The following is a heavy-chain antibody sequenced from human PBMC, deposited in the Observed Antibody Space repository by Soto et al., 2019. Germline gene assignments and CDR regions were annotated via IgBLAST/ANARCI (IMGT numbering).Heavy chain of an antibody. CDR1: GFTFSSYS. CDR2: ISSSSSYI. CDR3: ASVSGSYSNYGMDV. D-gene: IGHD1-26*01. Sequence: GGSLRLSCAASGFTFSSYSMNWVRQAPGKGLEWVSSISSSSSYIYYADSVKGRFTISRDNAKNSLYLQMNSLRAEDTAVYYCASVSGSYSNYGMDVWGQGTTVTVSS. J-gene: IGHJ6*02. V-gene: IGHV3-21*01.